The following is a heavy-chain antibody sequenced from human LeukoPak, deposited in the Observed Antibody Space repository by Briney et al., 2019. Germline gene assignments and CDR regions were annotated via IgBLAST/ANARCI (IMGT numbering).Heavy chain of an antibody. CDR2: ISYDGSNK. Sequence: PGGSLRLSCAASGFTFSSYAMRWVRQAPGKGLEWVAVISYDGSNKYYADSVKGRFTISRDNSKNTLYLQMNSLRAEDTAVYYCARGGDYGDFNGMDGWGKGTTVTVPS. CDR3: ARGGDYGDFNGMDG. D-gene: IGHD4-17*01. J-gene: IGHJ6*04. CDR1: GFTFSSYA. V-gene: IGHV3-30*04.